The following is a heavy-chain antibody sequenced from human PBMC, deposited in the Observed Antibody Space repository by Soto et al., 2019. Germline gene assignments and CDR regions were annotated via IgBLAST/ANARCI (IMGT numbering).Heavy chain of an antibody. V-gene: IGHV3-21*01. CDR1: GFTFSSYS. CDR2: MSKNSDYI. CDR3: ARAGSLDGTRKAGGLSD. D-gene: IGHD1-1*01. Sequence: EVQLVESGGGLVKPGGSLRLSCAASGFTFSSYSMNWVRLAPGKGLEWVSSMSKNSDYISYADSVRGRFTISRDNDKNSLDQQINCLRAEATAVYYCARAGSLDGTRKAGGLSDWGQGTLVTVSS. J-gene: IGHJ4*02.